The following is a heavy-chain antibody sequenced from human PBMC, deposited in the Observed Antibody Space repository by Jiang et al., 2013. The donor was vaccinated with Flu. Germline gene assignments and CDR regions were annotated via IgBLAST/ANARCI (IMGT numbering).Heavy chain of an antibody. CDR2: IDPADSYS. V-gene: IGHV5-10-1*01. CDR3: ARHNGASAHQRALPGNNWFDP. CDR1: FTSYW. J-gene: IGHJ5*02. D-gene: IGHD2-8*01. Sequence: FTSYWISWLXQMPGKGLEWMGRIDPADSYSNYSPSFQGHVNISVDRSISTAYLQWSSLKASDTAIYYCARHNGASAHQRALPGNNWFDPWGQGTLVTVSS.